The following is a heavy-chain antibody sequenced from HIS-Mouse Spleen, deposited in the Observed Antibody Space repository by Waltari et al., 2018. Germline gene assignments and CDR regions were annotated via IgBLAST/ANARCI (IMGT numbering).Heavy chain of an antibody. CDR2: ISGSGGRT. D-gene: IGHD4-4*01. CDR3: AKVGSNYNWFDP. J-gene: IGHJ5*02. CDR1: GFTFSSYA. Sequence: EVQLLESGGGLVQPGGSLRLSCAASGFTFSSYAMSWVRQAPGKGLEWVSAISGSGGRTYYADSVKGRFTISRDNSKNTLYLQMNSLRAEDTAVYYCAKVGSNYNWFDPWGQGTLVTVSS. V-gene: IGHV3-23*01.